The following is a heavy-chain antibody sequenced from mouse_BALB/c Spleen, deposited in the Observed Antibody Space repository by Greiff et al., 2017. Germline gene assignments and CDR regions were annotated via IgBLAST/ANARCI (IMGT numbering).Heavy chain of an antibody. CDR3: VRPEYGNSWFAY. Sequence: EVQVVESGGGLVQPKGSLKLSCAASGFTFNTYAMNWVRQAPGKGLEWVARIRSKSNNYATYYADSVKDRFTISRDDSQSMLYLQMNNLKTEDTAMYYCVRPEYGNSWFAYWGQGTLVTVSA. CDR1: GFTFNTYA. CDR2: IRSKSNNYAT. V-gene: IGHV10-1*02. J-gene: IGHJ3*01. D-gene: IGHD2-1*01.